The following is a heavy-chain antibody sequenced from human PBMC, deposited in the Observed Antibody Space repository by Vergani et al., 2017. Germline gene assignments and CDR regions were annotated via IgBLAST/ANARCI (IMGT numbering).Heavy chain of an antibody. CDR3: ARDLSIAAAAPPRHAFDI. CDR1: GFTFSDYY. CDR2: ISSSGSTI. J-gene: IGHJ3*02. Sequence: QVQLVESGGGLVKPGGSLRLSCAASGFTFSDYYMSWIRQAPGKGLEWVSYISSSGSTIYYADSVKGRFTISRDNAKNSLYLQMNSLRAEDTAVYYCARDLSIAAAAPPRHAFDIWGQGTMVTVSS. D-gene: IGHD6-13*01. V-gene: IGHV3-11*01.